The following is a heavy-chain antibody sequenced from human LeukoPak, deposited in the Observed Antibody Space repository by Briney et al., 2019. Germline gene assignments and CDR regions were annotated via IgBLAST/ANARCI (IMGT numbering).Heavy chain of an antibody. V-gene: IGHV3-23*01. D-gene: IGHD6-19*01. Sequence: PGRSLRLSCAASGFTFSSYGMHWVRQAPGKGLEWVSAISGSGDNTYHADSVKGRFSISRDNSKNTLYLQMNNLRAEDTAVYYCAKDKGYSSGWYLLDPWGQGTLVTVSS. CDR2: ISGSGDNT. CDR1: GFTFSSYG. CDR3: AKDKGYSSGWYLLDP. J-gene: IGHJ5*02.